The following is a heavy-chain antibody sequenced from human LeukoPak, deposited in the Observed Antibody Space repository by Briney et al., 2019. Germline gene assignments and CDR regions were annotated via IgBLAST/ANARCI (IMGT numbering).Heavy chain of an antibody. J-gene: IGHJ4*02. CDR1: GFTFDDYA. CDR2: ISWNSGDI. D-gene: IGHD1-26*01. CDR3: AKDSGSYSSYFDY. Sequence: GRSLRLSCAASGFTFDDYAMHWVRQAPGKGLEWVSGISWNSGDIGYADSVKGRFTISRDNAKNSLYLQMNSLRAEDTVLYYCAKDSGSYSSYFDYWGQGTLVTVSS. V-gene: IGHV3-9*01.